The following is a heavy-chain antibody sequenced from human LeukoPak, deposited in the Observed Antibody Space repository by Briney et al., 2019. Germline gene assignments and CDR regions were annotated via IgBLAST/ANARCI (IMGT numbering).Heavy chain of an antibody. CDR2: ISYDGSNK. CDR1: GFTFSSYA. V-gene: IGHV3-30-3*01. J-gene: IGHJ4*02. D-gene: IGHD6-13*01. Sequence: GGSLRLSCAASGFTFSSYAMHWVRQAPGEGLEWVAVISYDGSNKYYADSAKGRFTISRDNSKNTLYLQMNSLSAEDTAVYYCASTIPAAGIYYFDYWGQGTLVTVSS. CDR3: ASTIPAAGIYYFDY.